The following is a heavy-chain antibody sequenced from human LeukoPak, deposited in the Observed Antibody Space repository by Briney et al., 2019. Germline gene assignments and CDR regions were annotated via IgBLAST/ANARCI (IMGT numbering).Heavy chain of an antibody. V-gene: IGHV3-23*01. CDR3: LPTRGEVFYDSSGYYQTIDY. CDR1: GFTFNSYA. J-gene: IGHJ4*02. CDR2: ISVSGGSR. D-gene: IGHD3-22*01. Sequence: GGSLRLSCAASGFTFNSYAMSWVRQAPGKGLEWVTGISVSGGSRDYADSVRGRFTITRDNSENTLYLEMNSLRPEDTAVYYCLPTRGEVFYDSSGYYQTIDYWGQGTLVTVSS.